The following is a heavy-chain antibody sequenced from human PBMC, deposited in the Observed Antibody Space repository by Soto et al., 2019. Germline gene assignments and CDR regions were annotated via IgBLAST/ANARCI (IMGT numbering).Heavy chain of an antibody. CDR2: INHSGST. J-gene: IGHJ6*02. V-gene: IGHV4-34*01. D-gene: IGHD3-9*01. Sequence: PSETLSLTCAVYGGSFSGYYWSWIRQPPGKGLGWIGEINHSGSTNYNPSLKSRVTISVDTSKNQFSLKLSSVTAADTAVYYCARGSGLTGYYRNYYYGMDVWGQGTTVTVSS. CDR3: ARGSGLTGYYRNYYYGMDV. CDR1: GGSFSGYY.